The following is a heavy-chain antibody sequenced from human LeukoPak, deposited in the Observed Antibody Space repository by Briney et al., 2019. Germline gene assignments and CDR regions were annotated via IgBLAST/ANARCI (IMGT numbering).Heavy chain of an antibody. CDR1: GGTFSSYA. D-gene: IGHD1-1*01. CDR2: IIPIFGTA. CDR3: AHLHAANDKEPNDY. V-gene: IGHV1-69*05. J-gene: IGHJ4*02. Sequence: GSSVKVSCKASGGTFSSYAISWVRQAPGQGLEWMGGIIPIFGTANYAQKFQGRVTITTDESTSTAYMELSSLRSEDTAVYYCAHLHAANDKEPNDYWGQGTLVTVSS.